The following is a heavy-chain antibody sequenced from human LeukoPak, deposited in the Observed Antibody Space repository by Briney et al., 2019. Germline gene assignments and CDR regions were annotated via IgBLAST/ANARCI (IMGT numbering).Heavy chain of an antibody. V-gene: IGHV3-7*03. Sequence: GGSLRLSCAASGFTFSSYWMSWVRQAPGKGLEWVANIKQDGSEKYYVDSVKGRFTISRDNAKNSLYLQMNSLRAEDMAVYYCARIEWERLGRAFDIWGQGTMITVSS. J-gene: IGHJ3*02. CDR2: IKQDGSEK. CDR1: GFTFSSYW. CDR3: ARIEWERLGRAFDI. D-gene: IGHD1-26*01.